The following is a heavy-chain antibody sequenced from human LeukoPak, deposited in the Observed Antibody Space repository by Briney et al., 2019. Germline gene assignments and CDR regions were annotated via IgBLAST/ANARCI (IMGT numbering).Heavy chain of an antibody. CDR3: ARDETPYSSGWYGTDSTPGDY. Sequence: GASVKVFCKASGYTFTSYYMHWVRQAPGQGLEWMGWINPKSGGTNYAQKFQGRVTMTRDTSISTAYMELSRLRSDDTAVYYCARDETPYSSGWYGTDSTPGDYWGQGTLVTVSS. CDR1: GYTFTSYY. D-gene: IGHD6-19*01. CDR2: INPKSGGT. V-gene: IGHV1-2*02. J-gene: IGHJ4*02.